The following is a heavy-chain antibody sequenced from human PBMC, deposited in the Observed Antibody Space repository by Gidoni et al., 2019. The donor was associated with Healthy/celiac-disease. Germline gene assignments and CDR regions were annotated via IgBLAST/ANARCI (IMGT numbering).Heavy chain of an antibody. Sequence: QVQLVESGGGVVQPGRSLRLSCAASGFTFSSYGMHWVRQAPGKGLEWVAVIWYDGSNKYYADSVKGRFTISRDNSKNTLYLQMNSLRAEDTAVYYCARDRGYCSSTSCYRTPPNWFDPWGQGTLVTVSS. V-gene: IGHV3-33*08. CDR2: IWYDGSNK. CDR1: GFTFSSYG. CDR3: ARDRGYCSSTSCYRTPPNWFDP. J-gene: IGHJ5*02. D-gene: IGHD2-2*02.